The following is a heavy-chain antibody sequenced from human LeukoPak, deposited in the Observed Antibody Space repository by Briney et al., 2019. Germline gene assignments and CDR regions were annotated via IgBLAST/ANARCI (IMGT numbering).Heavy chain of an antibody. CDR2: ISSSGSTI. J-gene: IGHJ4*02. CDR1: GFTFSSYE. CDR3: ARGRYSAFDY. Sequence: TGGSLRLSCAASGFTFSSYEMNWVRQAPGKGLEWVSYISSSGSTIYYADSAKGRFTISRDNAKNSLYPQMNSLRAEDTAVYYCARGRYSAFDYWGQGTLVTVSS. D-gene: IGHD1-26*01. V-gene: IGHV3-48*03.